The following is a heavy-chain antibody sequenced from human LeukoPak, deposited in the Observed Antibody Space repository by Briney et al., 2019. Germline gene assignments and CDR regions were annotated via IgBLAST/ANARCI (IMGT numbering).Heavy chain of an antibody. CDR1: GFTFSDAW. CDR3: TTPFIVVVPAAIKLIETSDY. V-gene: IGHV3-15*01. Sequence: PGGSLRLSCAASGFTFSDAWMSWVRQAPGKGLEWVGRIKSKTDGGTTDYAAPVKGRFTISRDDSKNTLYLQMNSLKTEDTAVYYCTTPFIVVVPAAIKLIETSDYWGQGTLVTVSS. CDR2: IKSKTDGGTT. D-gene: IGHD2-2*01. J-gene: IGHJ4*02.